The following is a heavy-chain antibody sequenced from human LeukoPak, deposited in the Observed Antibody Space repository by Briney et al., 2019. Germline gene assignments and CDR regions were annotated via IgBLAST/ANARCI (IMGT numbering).Heavy chain of an antibody. CDR1: GYTFTSYD. CDR3: AREGYRHYYEGSGYVTDALDI. Sequence: KVSCKASGYTFTSYDINWVRQAPGQGLEWMGGIIPIFGTANYAQKFQGRVTITTDESTSTAYMELSSLRSEDTAVYYCAREGYRHYYEGSGYVTDALDIWGHGTLVTVSS. V-gene: IGHV1-69*05. CDR2: IIPIFGTA. D-gene: IGHD3-22*01. J-gene: IGHJ3*02.